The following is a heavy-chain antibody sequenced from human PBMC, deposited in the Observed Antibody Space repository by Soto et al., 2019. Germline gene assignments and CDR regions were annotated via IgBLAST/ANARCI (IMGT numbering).Heavy chain of an antibody. D-gene: IGHD6-6*01. CDR2: ISSSGSTI. CDR1: GFTFSDYY. Sequence: GGSLRLSCAASGFTFSDYYMSWIRQAPGKGLEWVSYISSSGSTIYYADSVKGRFTISRDNAKNSLYLQMNSLRAEDTAVYYCARVESGSSSALYYYGMDVWGQGTTVTVSS. V-gene: IGHV3-11*01. CDR3: ARVESGSSSALYYYGMDV. J-gene: IGHJ6*02.